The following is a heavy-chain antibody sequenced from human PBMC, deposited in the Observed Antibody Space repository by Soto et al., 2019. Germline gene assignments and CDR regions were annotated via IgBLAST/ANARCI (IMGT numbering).Heavy chain of an antibody. J-gene: IGHJ4*02. Sequence: QVQLVQSGAEVKKPGASVKVSCKASGYSFTSYDINWVRQATGQGLEWMGWMNPNSGNTGYAQKFQGRVTMTRNTSISTAYMALSSLRSEDTAVYYCARERSSGWYVDYWGQGTLVTVSS. V-gene: IGHV1-8*01. CDR1: GYSFTSYD. D-gene: IGHD6-19*01. CDR3: ARERSSGWYVDY. CDR2: MNPNSGNT.